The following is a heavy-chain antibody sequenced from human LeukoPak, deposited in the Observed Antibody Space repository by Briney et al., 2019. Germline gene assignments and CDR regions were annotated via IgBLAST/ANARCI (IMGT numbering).Heavy chain of an antibody. D-gene: IGHD6-19*01. Sequence: GESLKISCKGSGYSFTSYWIGWVRQMPGKGLEWMGIINPGDSDTTYSPSFQGQVTISADKSISTAYLQWTSLEASDTAMYYCARRYLSGHTDYWGQGTLVTVSS. V-gene: IGHV5-51*01. CDR2: INPGDSDT. CDR3: ARRYLSGHTDY. CDR1: GYSFTSYW. J-gene: IGHJ4*02.